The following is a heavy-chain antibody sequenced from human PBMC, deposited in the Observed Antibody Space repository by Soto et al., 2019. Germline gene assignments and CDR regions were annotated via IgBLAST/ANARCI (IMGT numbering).Heavy chain of an antibody. CDR2: FSGYNGKT. J-gene: IGHJ5*02. CDR3: ARDEGYKWNDGGWLAP. Sequence: QVQLVQSGAEVKKPGASVKVSCKSSGYTFTSYGISWVRQAPGQGLEWMGWFSGYNGKTNYAQKLQGRVTITTDTSTSTAYMELRSLRSDDTAVYYWARDEGYKWNDGGWLAPWGQGTLVTVSS. D-gene: IGHD1-1*01. V-gene: IGHV1-18*01. CDR1: GYTFTSYG.